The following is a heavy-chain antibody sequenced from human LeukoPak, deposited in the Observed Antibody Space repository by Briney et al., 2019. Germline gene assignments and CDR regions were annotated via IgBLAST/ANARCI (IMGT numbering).Heavy chain of an antibody. J-gene: IGHJ4*02. Sequence: PGRSLRLSCAASGFTFSSYGMHWVRQAPGKGLEWVAVISYDGSNKYYADSVKGRFTISRDNSKNTLYLQMNSLRAEDTAVYYCAKVRLWYQLLDGLDYWGQGTLVTVSS. CDR3: AKVRLWYQLLDGLDY. D-gene: IGHD2-2*01. CDR1: GFTFSSYG. V-gene: IGHV3-30*18. CDR2: ISYDGSNK.